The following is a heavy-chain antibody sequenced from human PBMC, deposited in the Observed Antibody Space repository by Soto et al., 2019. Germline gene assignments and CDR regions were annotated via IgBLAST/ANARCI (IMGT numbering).Heavy chain of an antibody. D-gene: IGHD2-15*01. CDR2: TYYRSKWYN. J-gene: IGHJ3*02. CDR1: GDSVSSNSAA. V-gene: IGHV6-1*01. Sequence: SQTLSLTCAISGDSVSSNSAAWNWIRQSPSRGLEWLGRTYYRSKWYNDYAVSVKSRITINPDTSKNQFSLQLNSVTPEDTAVYYCALKVVDCSGGSCYSGAFDIWGQGTMVTVSS. CDR3: ALKVVDCSGGSCYSGAFDI.